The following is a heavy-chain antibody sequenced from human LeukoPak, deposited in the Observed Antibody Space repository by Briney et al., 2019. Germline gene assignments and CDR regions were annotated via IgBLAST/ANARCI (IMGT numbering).Heavy chain of an antibody. Sequence: GGSLRLSCAASGFTFSSYAMHWVRQAPGKGLEWVAVISYDGSNKYYADSVKGRFTISRDNSKNTLYLQMNSLRAEDTAVYYCATDIAFSYWGQGTLVTVSS. V-gene: IGHV3-30*04. D-gene: IGHD3-9*01. CDR2: ISYDGSNK. J-gene: IGHJ4*02. CDR3: ATDIAFSY. CDR1: GFTFSSYA.